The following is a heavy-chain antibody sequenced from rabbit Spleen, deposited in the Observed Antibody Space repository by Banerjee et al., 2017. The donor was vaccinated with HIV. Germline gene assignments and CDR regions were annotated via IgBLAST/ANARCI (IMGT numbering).Heavy chain of an antibody. CDR1: GLDFSSSYW. CDR2: IYVGSGGGT. D-gene: IGHD5-1*01. J-gene: IGHJ4*01. Sequence: QEQLVEYGGDLVQPEGSLTLTCKASGLDFSSSYWICWVRQAPGKGLEWIACIYVGSGGGTKYASWAKGRFTISKTSSTTVTLQMTSPTVADTATYFCARGGEGGYGYLDLWGQGTLVTVS. CDR3: ARGGEGGYGYLDL. V-gene: IGHV1S45*01.